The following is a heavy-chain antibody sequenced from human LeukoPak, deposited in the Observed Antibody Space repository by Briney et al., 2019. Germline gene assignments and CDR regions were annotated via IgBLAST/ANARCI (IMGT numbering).Heavy chain of an antibody. J-gene: IGHJ4*02. CDR2: IYPGDSDT. V-gene: IGHV5-51*01. CDR1: RYTFTSYW. Sequence: PGGSLRLSCKGSRYTFTSYWIGWVRQMPGKGLEWMGIIYPGDSDTRYSPSFQGQVTISADKSTSTAYLQWSSLKASDTAMYYCARLSGSYWDYFDYWGQGTLVTVSS. D-gene: IGHD1-26*01. CDR3: ARLSGSYWDYFDY.